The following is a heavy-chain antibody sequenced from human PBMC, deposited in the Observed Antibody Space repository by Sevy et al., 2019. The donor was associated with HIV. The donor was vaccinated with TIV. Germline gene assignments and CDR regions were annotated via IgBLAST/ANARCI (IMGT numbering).Heavy chain of an antibody. D-gene: IGHD3-10*01. J-gene: IGHJ3*02. CDR1: GFTFSSYS. CDR3: ARPETYYYGSGRPNDAFDI. V-gene: IGHV3-21*01. Sequence: GGSLRLSCAASGFTFSSYSMNWVRQAPGKGLEWVSSISSSSSYIYYADSVKGRFTISRVNAKNSLYLQMNSLRAEDTAVYYCARPETYYYGSGRPNDAFDIWGQGTMVTVSS. CDR2: ISSSSSYI.